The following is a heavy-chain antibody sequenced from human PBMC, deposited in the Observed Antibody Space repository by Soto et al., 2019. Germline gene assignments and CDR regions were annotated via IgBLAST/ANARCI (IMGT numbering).Heavy chain of an antibody. CDR1: GYTFTNYY. D-gene: IGHD6-13*01. CDR3: ARGSSWNSIWFDP. J-gene: IGHJ5*02. V-gene: IGHV1-2*02. CDR2: INPNSGGT. Sequence: QVQLVQSGAEVKRPGASVKVSCKTSGYTFTNYYVHWVRQAPGQGLECMGWINPNSGGTMFGQKFQGRVTMTRDTSISTVYMELSSLRSDGTAVYYCARGSSWNSIWFDPWGQGTLVTVSS.